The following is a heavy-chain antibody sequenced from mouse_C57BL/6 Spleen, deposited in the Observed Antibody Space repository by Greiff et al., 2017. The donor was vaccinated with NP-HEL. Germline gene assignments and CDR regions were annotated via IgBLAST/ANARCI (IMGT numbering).Heavy chain of an antibody. D-gene: IGHD1-1*01. CDR3: ARSTTVVATRDFDY. CDR1: GYTFTSYW. V-gene: IGHV1-53*01. CDR2: INPSNGGT. J-gene: IGHJ2*01. Sequence: QVQLKQPGTELVKPGASVKLSCKASGYTFTSYWMHWVKQRPGQGLEWIGNINPSNGGTNYNEKFKSKATLTVDKSSSTAYMQLSSLTSEDSAVYYCARSTTVVATRDFDYWGQGTTLTVSS.